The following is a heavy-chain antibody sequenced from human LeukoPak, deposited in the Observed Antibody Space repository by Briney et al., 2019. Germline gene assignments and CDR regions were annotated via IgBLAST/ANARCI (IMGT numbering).Heavy chain of an antibody. CDR1: GFTFSNAW. CDR2: IKSKTDGGTT. D-gene: IGHD3-10*01. Sequence: GGSLRLSCAASGFTFSNAWMSWVRQAPGKGLEWVGRIKSKTDGGTTDYAAPVKGRFTISRDDSKNTLYLQMNCLKAEDTAVYYCTVVNYGSGSYPLGYWGQGTLVTVSS. CDR3: TVVNYGSGSYPLGY. J-gene: IGHJ4*02. V-gene: IGHV3-15*01.